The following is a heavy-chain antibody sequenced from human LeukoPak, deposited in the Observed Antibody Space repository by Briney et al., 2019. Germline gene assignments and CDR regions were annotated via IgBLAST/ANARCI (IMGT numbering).Heavy chain of an antibody. CDR3: ARDYHPYDSSGYFHY. CDR2: INWNGGST. J-gene: IGHJ4*02. Sequence: GGSLRLSCAASGFTFDDYGMSWVRQAPGKGLEWVSGINWNGGSTGYADSVKGRFTISRDNAKNSLYLQMNSLRAEDTALYYCARDYHPYDSSGYFHYWGQGTLVTVSS. D-gene: IGHD3-22*01. V-gene: IGHV3-20*04. CDR1: GFTFDDYG.